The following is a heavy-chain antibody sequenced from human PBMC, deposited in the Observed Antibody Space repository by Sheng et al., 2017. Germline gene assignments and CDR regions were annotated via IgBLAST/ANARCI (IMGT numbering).Heavy chain of an antibody. V-gene: IGHV3-7*01. D-gene: IGHD6-13*01. Sequence: EVQLVESGGGLVQPGGSLRLSCAASGFTFSSYWMSWVRQAPGKGLEWVANIKQDGSEKYYVDSVKGQFTISRDNAKNSLYLQMNSLRAEDTAVYYCARDEKGVAAAPYYYYYYYMDVWGKGTTVTV. J-gene: IGHJ6*03. CDR2: IKQDGSEK. CDR3: ARDEKGVAAAPYYYYYYYMDV. CDR1: GFTFSSYW.